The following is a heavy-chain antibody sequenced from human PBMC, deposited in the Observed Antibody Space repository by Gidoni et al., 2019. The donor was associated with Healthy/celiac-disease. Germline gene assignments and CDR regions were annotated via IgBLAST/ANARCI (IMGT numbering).Heavy chain of an antibody. CDR1: GGSFSGYY. J-gene: IGHJ5*02. Sequence: QVQLQQWGAGLLTPSETLSPTSAAYGGSFSGYYWSWIRQPPGKGLEWIGEINHSGSTNYNPSLKSRVTISVDTSKNQFSLKLSSVTAANTAVYYCARRAKQWLVRWFDPWGQGTLVTVSS. D-gene: IGHD6-19*01. CDR2: INHSGST. CDR3: ARRAKQWLVRWFDP. V-gene: IGHV4-34*01.